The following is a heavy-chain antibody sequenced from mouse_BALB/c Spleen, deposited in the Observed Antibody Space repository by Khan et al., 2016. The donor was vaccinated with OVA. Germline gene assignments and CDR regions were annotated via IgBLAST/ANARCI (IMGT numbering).Heavy chain of an antibody. Sequence: EVELVESGPSLVKPSQTLSLTCSVTGDSITSGYWNWIRKFPGNKLEYMGYISYSGSTYYNPSLKSRISITRDTSKNQYYLQLNSVTTEDTATYYCARWKYRYDGYFDYWGQGTTLTVSS. CDR2: ISYSGST. V-gene: IGHV3-8*02. CDR3: ARWKYRYDGYFDY. CDR1: GDSITSGY. J-gene: IGHJ2*01. D-gene: IGHD2-14*01.